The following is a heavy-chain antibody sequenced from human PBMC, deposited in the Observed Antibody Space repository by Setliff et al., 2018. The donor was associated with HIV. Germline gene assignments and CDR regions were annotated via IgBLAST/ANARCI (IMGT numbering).Heavy chain of an antibody. J-gene: IGHJ4*02. V-gene: IGHV3-7*01. D-gene: IGHD6-19*01. Sequence: PGGSLRLSCAASGFTFSSYWMSWVRQAPGKGLEWVANIKQDGSEKYYVDSVKGRFTISRDNAKNSLYLQMNSLRADDTAVYYCAKNLYRSPWSPLDYWGQGTQVTVSS. CDR2: IKQDGSEK. CDR1: GFTFSSYW. CDR3: AKNLYRSPWSPLDY.